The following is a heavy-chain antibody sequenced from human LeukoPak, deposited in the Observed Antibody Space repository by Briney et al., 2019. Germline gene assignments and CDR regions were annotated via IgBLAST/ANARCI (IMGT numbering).Heavy chain of an antibody. J-gene: IGHJ4*02. CDR2: IIPIFGTA. V-gene: IGHV1-69*05. CDR1: GGTFSSYA. D-gene: IGHD2-15*01. CDR3: ARGHSRYCSGGSCPRALDY. Sequence: GASVKVSCKASGGTFSSYAISWVRQAPGQGLEWMGGIIPIFGTANYAQKFQGRVTITTDESTSTAYMELSSLRSEDTAVYYCARGHSRYCSGGSCPRALDYWGQGTLVNVSS.